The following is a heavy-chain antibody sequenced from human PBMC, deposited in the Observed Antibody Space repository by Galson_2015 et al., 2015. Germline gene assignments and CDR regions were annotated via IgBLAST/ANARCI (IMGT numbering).Heavy chain of an antibody. D-gene: IGHD2/OR15-2a*01. CDR3: ARTGTTLVQADR. V-gene: IGHV6-1*01. Sequence: CAISGDSVSSPSAAWNWIRQAPSRGLEGLGRTYYRSKWYNEYAVSVKSRTTINPDTSKNEFSLQLNSVTPEDTAVYYCARTGTTLVQADRWGQGTLVTVSS. J-gene: IGHJ4*02. CDR1: GDSVSSPSAA. CDR2: TYYRSKWYN.